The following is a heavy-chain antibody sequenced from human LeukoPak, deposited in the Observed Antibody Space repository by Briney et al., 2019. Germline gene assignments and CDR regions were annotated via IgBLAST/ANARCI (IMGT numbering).Heavy chain of an antibody. CDR3: AGKVPGGTYYYDSSGYCDS. J-gene: IGHJ5*01. CDR1: GGSISSSSYY. CDR2: IYYSGST. Sequence: KASETLSLTCTVSGGSISSSSYYWGWIRQPPGKGLEWIGSIYYSGSTYYNPSLKSRVTISVDTSKNQFSLKLSSVTAADTAVYYCAGKVPGGTYYYDSSGYCDSWGQGTLVTVSS. D-gene: IGHD3-22*01. V-gene: IGHV4-39*01.